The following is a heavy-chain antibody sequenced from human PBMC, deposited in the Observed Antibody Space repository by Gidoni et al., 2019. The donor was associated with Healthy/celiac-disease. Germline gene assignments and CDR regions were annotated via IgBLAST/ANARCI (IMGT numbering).Heavy chain of an antibody. CDR3: ARRRKSSSTSCYKPLCWYYYGMDV. V-gene: IGHV1-69*01. Sequence: QVQLVQSGAEVKKPGSSVKVSCKASGGTFSSYAISWVRQAPGQGLEWMGGIIPIFCTANYAQKFQGRVTITADESTSTAYMELSSLRSEDTAVYYCARRRKSSSTSCYKPLCWYYYGMDVWGQGTTVTVSS. J-gene: IGHJ6*02. D-gene: IGHD2-2*02. CDR2: IIPIFCTA. CDR1: GGTFSSYA.